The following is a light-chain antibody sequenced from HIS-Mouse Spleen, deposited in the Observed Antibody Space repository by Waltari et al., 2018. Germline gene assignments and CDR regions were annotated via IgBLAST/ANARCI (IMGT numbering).Light chain of an antibody. V-gene: IGLV3-1*01. J-gene: IGLJ2*01. CDR1: KLGDKY. CDR3: QAWDSSTVV. Sequence: SYELTQPPSVSVSPGQTASITCSGDKLGDKYACWYQQKPGQSPVLVIYQDSKRPSWFPERFSGSNSGNTATLTISGTQAMDEADYYCQAWDSSTVVFGGGTKLTVL. CDR2: QDS.